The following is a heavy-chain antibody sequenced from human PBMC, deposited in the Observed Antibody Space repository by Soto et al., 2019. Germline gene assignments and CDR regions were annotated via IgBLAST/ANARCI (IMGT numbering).Heavy chain of an antibody. D-gene: IGHD3-10*01. J-gene: IGHJ6*02. CDR3: AGGGVRGVITRTRDYYGMDV. CDR2: IYPGDSDT. Sequence: GESLKISCKGSGYSFTSYWIGLVRQMTGKGLESLGIIYPGDSDTRYSPSFQGQVTISADKSISTAYLQWSSLKASDTAMYYCAGGGVRGVITRTRDYYGMDVWGQGTTVTVSS. CDR1: GYSFTSYW. V-gene: IGHV5-51*01.